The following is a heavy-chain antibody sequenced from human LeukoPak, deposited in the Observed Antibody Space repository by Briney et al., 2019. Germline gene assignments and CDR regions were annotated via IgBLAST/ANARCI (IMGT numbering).Heavy chain of an antibody. Sequence: SETLSLTCTVSGGSINNYYWSWIRQPPGKPLEWLGSIYYSGTTNHNPSLKSRVSMSIDTSKTQFSLKLSSVTAADTAVYYCAKDSPEPTWGQGTLVTVSS. CDR3: AKDSPEPT. D-gene: IGHD1-14*01. CDR2: IYYSGTT. V-gene: IGHV4-59*01. J-gene: IGHJ5*02. CDR1: GGSINNYY.